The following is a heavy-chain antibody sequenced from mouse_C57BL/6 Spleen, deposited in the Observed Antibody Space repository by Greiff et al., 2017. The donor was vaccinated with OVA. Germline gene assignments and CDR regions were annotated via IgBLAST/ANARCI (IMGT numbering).Heavy chain of an antibody. J-gene: IGHJ2*01. D-gene: IGHD1-1*01. Sequence: VQLKESGPGLVKPSQSLSLTCSVTGYSITSGYYWNWIRQFPGNKLEWMGYISYDGSNNYNPSLKNRISITRDTSKNQFFLKLNSVTTEDTATYYCARDYYGSSYNDYWGQGTTLTVSS. CDR3: ARDYYGSSYNDY. V-gene: IGHV3-6*01. CDR1: GYSITSGYY. CDR2: ISYDGSN.